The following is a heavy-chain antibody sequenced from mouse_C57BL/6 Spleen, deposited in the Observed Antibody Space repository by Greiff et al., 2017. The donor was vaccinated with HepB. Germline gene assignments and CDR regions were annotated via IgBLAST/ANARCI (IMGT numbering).Heavy chain of an antibody. V-gene: IGHV5-17*01. CDR2: ISSGSSTI. Sequence: EVKLVESGGGLVKPGGSLKLSCAASGFTFSDYGMHWVRQAPEKGLEWVAYISSGSSTIYYADTVKGRFTISRDNAKNTLFLQMTSLRSEDTAMYYCARAYGSSYGDYWGQGTSVTVSS. D-gene: IGHD1-1*01. J-gene: IGHJ4*01. CDR1: GFTFSDYG. CDR3: ARAYGSSYGDY.